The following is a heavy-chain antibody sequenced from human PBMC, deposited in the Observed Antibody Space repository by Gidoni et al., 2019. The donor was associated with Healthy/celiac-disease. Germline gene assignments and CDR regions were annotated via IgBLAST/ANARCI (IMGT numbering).Heavy chain of an antibody. CDR1: AFTFSSYA. Sequence: EVQLLESGGGLVQPGGSLRLSCAASAFTFSSYAMNWVRQAPGKGLEWVSAISGSGGSTNYADSVKGRFTISRDNSKNTLYLQLNSLRAEDTAVYYCAIAVAADDAFDIWGQGTMVTVS. V-gene: IGHV3-23*01. J-gene: IGHJ3*02. D-gene: IGHD6-19*01. CDR3: AIAVAADDAFDI. CDR2: ISGSGGST.